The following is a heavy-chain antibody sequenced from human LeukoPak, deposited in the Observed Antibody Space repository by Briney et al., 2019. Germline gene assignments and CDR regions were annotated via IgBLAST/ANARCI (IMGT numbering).Heavy chain of an antibody. J-gene: IGHJ4*02. D-gene: IGHD1-26*01. CDR2: IYYSGST. CDR1: GGSISSSSYY. Sequence: SETLSLTCTVSGGSISSSSYYWGWIRQPPGKGLEWMGSIYYSGSTYYNPSLKSRVTISVDTSKNQFSLKLSSVTAADTAVYYCERGGAFADYWGQGTLVTVSS. V-gene: IGHV4-39*07. CDR3: ERGGAFADY.